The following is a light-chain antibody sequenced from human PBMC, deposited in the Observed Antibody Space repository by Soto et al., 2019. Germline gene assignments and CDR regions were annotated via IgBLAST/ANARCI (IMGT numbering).Light chain of an antibody. CDR2: SAS. CDR1: QGISNY. Sequence: DIQMTQSPSSLSASVGDRVTITCWASQGISNYLAWYQQKPGKVPKLLIYSASTLQSGVSSRFSGSGSGTDFTLTISSLQPEDVATYYCQKYSRAPRTFGQGTKVEIK. J-gene: IGKJ1*01. CDR3: QKYSRAPRT. V-gene: IGKV1-27*01.